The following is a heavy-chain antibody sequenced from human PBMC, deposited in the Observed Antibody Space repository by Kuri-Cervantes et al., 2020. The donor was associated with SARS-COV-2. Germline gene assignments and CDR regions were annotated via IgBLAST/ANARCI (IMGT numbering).Heavy chain of an antibody. CDR3: TTDLDFWSGYFYWDY. CDR2: IKSKRDDGTT. V-gene: IGHV3-15*01. D-gene: IGHD3-3*01. J-gene: IGHJ4*02. CDR1: GFSFTNAW. Sequence: GESLKISCAASGFSFTNAWMSWVRQAPGKGLEWVGRIKSKRDDGTTDYAAPVRGRFTISRDDSKNTLYLQMNSLKTDDTAIYYCTTDLDFWSGYFYWDYWGQGTLVTVSS.